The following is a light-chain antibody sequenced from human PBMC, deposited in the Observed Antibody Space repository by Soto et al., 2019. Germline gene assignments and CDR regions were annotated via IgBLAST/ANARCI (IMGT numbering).Light chain of an antibody. CDR3: SSYTSSSTPCV. Sequence: QSALTQPASVSGSPGQSITISCTGTSSDVGAYNSVSWYQQHPGKAPKLMIYEVSNRPSGVSNRFSGSKSGNTASLTISGLQAEDEADYYCSSYTSSSTPCVFGTGTKGTVL. CDR1: SSDVGAYNS. J-gene: IGLJ1*01. CDR2: EVS. V-gene: IGLV2-14*01.